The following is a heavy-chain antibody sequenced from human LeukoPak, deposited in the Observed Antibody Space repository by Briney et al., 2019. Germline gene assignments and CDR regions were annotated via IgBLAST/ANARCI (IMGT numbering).Heavy chain of an antibody. CDR3: ARVVLSGWYYFDY. CDR2: VDPEDGET. Sequence: ATVKISCKVSGYTFTDYYMHWVQQAPGKGLEWMGLVDPEDGETIYAEKFQGRVTITADTSTDTAYMELSSLRSEDTAVYYCARVVLSGWYYFDYWGQGTLVTVSS. D-gene: IGHD6-13*01. V-gene: IGHV1-69-2*01. CDR1: GYTFTDYY. J-gene: IGHJ4*02.